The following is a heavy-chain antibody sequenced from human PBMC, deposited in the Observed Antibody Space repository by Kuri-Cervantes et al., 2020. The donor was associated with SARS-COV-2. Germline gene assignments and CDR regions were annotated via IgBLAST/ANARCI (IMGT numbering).Heavy chain of an antibody. J-gene: IGHJ4*02. CDR3: SRGGGVRGLMVLFQWRGAGPLDF. D-gene: IGHD3-10*01. CDR2: INPNSGGT. V-gene: IGHV1-2*04. Sequence: ASVKVSCKASGYTFTDYYMHWVRQAPGQGLEWMGWINPNSGGTNYAQKFQGWVALTRDTSLSTAYMERSRLRSDDTAVYYCSRGGGVRGLMVLFQWRGAGPLDFWGQGTLVTVSS. CDR1: GYTFTDYY.